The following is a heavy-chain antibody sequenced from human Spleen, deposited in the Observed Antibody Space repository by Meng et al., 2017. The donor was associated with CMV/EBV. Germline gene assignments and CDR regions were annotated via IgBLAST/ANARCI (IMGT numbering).Heavy chain of an antibody. V-gene: IGHV2-5*02. CDR3: AHTLYYYDSSGYYHY. CDR1: GFSLSTSGVG. J-gene: IGHJ4*02. Sequence: IPLKEPGPTLVKPTQTLTLTCTFSGFSLSTSGVGVGWIRQPPGKALEWLALIYWDDDKRYSPSLKSRLTITKDTSKNQVVLTMTNMDPVDTATYYCAHTLYYYDSSGYYHYWGQGTLVTVSS. D-gene: IGHD3-22*01. CDR2: IYWDDDK.